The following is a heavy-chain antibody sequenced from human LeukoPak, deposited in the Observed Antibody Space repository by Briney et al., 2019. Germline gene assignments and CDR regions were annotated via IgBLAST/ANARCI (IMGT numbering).Heavy chain of an antibody. V-gene: IGHV3-30*02. CDR1: GFTFSSYA. D-gene: IGHD6-19*01. J-gene: IGHJ4*02. CDR2: IRYDGGIK. Sequence: GGSLRLSCAASGFTFSSYAMHWVRQAPGKGLEWVSFIRYDGGIKYYADSVEGRFTISRDNSKNTLYLQMNSLRADDTAVYYCAKGIAVAGTELADWGQGTLVTVSA. CDR3: AKGIAVAGTELAD.